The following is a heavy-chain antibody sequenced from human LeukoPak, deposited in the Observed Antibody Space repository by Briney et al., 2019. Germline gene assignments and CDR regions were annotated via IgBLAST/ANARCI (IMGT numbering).Heavy chain of an antibody. Sequence: SETLSLTCAVYGGSFSGYYWSWIRQPPGKGLEWIGEINHSGSTNYNPSLKSRVTISVDTSKNQFSLKLSSVAAADTAVYYCGRVGATSWDFDYWGQGTLVTVSS. J-gene: IGHJ4*02. CDR2: INHSGST. V-gene: IGHV4-34*01. CDR3: GRVGATSWDFDY. CDR1: GGSFSGYY. D-gene: IGHD1-26*01.